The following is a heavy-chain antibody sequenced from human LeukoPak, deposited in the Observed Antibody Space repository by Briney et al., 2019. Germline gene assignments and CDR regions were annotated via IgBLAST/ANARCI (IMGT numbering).Heavy chain of an antibody. D-gene: IGHD2-2*01. Sequence: GGSLRLSCAASGFTFGAYTMNWVRQAPGKGLEWVTCIFSRSESILYADSAKGRFTISRDNAKNSLYLQMDSLRAEDTAVYYCARDFLHSSTSRPFDYWGQGTLVTVSS. J-gene: IGHJ4*02. CDR3: ARDFLHSSTSRPFDY. V-gene: IGHV3-21*01. CDR2: IFSRSESI. CDR1: GFTFGAYT.